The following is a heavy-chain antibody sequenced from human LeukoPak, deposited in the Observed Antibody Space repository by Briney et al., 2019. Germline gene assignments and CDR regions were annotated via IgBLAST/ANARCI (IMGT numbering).Heavy chain of an antibody. CDR3: ARDGSGWYQYYFDY. V-gene: IGHV4-4*07. CDR1: GGSISSYY. CDR2: LYTSGST. Sequence: SETLSLTCTVSGGSISSYYWSWIRQPAGKGLEWIGRLYTSGSTNHNPSLKSRVTMSVDKSKNQFSLKLSSVTAADTAVYYCARDGSGWYQYYFDYWGQGTLLTVSS. J-gene: IGHJ4*02. D-gene: IGHD6-19*01.